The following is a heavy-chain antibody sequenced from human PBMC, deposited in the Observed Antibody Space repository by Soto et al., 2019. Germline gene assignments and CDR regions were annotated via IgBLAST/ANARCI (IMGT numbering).Heavy chain of an antibody. CDR3: AKGGHIDF. D-gene: IGHD3-16*01. V-gene: IGHV3-7*03. CDR2: MKNDGSET. CDR1: GFSFSTYW. J-gene: IGHJ4*02. Sequence: GGSLRLSCAASGFSFSTYWMSWVRQAPGKGLEWVANMKNDGSETYYVDSVKGRFTISRDNAKTSLYLQMNSLRAEDTAVYYCAKGGHIDFCGPGTLVTVSS.